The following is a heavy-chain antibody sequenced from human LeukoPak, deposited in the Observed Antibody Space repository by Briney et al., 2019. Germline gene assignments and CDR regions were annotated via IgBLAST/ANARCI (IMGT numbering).Heavy chain of an antibody. CDR1: GYSFTSYW. D-gene: IGHD3-16*02. CDR2: IYPGDSDT. V-gene: IGHV5-51*01. J-gene: IGHJ4*02. CDR3: ARHSIQPGYDYVWGSYRFPFGIDY. Sequence: GESLKISCKGSGYSFTSYWIGWVRQMPGKGLGWMGIIYPGDSDTRYSPSFQGQVTISADKSISTAYLQWSSLKASDTAMYYCARHSIQPGYDYVWGSYRFPFGIDYWGRGTLVTVSS.